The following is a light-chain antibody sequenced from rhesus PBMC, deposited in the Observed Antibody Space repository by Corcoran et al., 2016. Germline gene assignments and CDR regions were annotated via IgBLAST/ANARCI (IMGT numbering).Light chain of an antibody. J-gene: IGKJ1*01. V-gene: IGKV1-22*01. CDR1: QTISSW. Sequence: DIRMTQSPSSLSASVGDTVTISCRASQTISSWLAWYQQKPGKAPNLLIYKDSTLQTGVPSRFSGGGSGTDFTLHISSIQSEDFATYYYQQYTGTPPTFGRGTQVEI. CDR3: QQYTGTPPT. CDR2: KDS.